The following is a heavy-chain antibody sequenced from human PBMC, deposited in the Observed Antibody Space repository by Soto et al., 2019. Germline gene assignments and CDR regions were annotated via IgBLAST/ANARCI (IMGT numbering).Heavy chain of an antibody. CDR2: ICHSGNT. CDR3: ARVWLGESSWLDP. Sequence: PSETLSLTCTVSGGSITIGGYCWSWIRQPPGQGLEWIGYICHSGNTYYNPSLKSRVTTSLDRSKNQFSLNLSSVTAADTAVYYVARVWLGESSWLDPWGQGTLVTVSS. D-gene: IGHD3-10*01. V-gene: IGHV4-30-2*01. J-gene: IGHJ5*02. CDR1: GGSITIGGYC.